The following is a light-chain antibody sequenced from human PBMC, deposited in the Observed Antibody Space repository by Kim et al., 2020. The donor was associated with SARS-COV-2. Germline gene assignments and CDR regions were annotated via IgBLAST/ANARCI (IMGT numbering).Light chain of an antibody. V-gene: IGLV3-1*01. CDR3: QAWDSSTGV. Sequence: SYELTQSPSVSVSPGQTASITCSGDKLGNKYACWYQQKPGQSPVLVIYQVSKRPSGIPERFSGSNSGNTATLTISGTQAMDEADYYCQAWDSSTGVFGGGTQLTVL. J-gene: IGLJ3*02. CDR1: KLGNKY. CDR2: QVS.